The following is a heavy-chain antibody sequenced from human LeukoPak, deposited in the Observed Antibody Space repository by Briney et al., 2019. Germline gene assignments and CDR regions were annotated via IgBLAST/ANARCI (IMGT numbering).Heavy chain of an antibody. CDR3: ATSFVDTADRSYFDL. V-gene: IGHV1-2*02. CDR1: GYTFTGYY. J-gene: IGHJ2*01. Sequence: ASVKVSCKASGYTFTGYYMHWVRQAPGQGLEWMGWINPNSGGTNYAQKFQGRVTMTEDTSTDTAYMELSSLRSEDTAVYYCATSFVDTADRSYFDLWGRGTLVTVSS. CDR2: INPNSGGT. D-gene: IGHD5-18*01.